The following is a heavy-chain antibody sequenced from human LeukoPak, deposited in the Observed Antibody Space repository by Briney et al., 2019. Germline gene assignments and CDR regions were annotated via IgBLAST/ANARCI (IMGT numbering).Heavy chain of an antibody. Sequence: GGSLRLSFAASGFTFSSYSMNWVRQAPGKGLEWVSCISSSSSYIYYADSVKGRFTISRDNAKNSLYLQMNSLKTEDTAVYYCTTDLYYDILTGYYQPDYWGQGTLVTVSS. D-gene: IGHD3-9*01. V-gene: IGHV3-21*03. CDR2: ISSSSSYI. CDR1: GFTFSSYS. J-gene: IGHJ4*02. CDR3: TTDLYYDILTGYYQPDY.